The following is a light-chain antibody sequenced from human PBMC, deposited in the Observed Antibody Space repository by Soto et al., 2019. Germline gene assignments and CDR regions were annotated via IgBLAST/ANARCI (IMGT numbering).Light chain of an antibody. V-gene: IGKV1-5*03. Sequence: DIQLTQSPSTLSASVGDRVTITCRASQTISSWLAWYQQKPGKAPNLLIYETSNLESGVPSRFSGSGSGTLFPLTISSLQPDDFATYCCQYYNDYCWTFGQGTKVEIK. CDR2: ETS. CDR1: QTISSW. CDR3: QYYNDYCWT. J-gene: IGKJ1*01.